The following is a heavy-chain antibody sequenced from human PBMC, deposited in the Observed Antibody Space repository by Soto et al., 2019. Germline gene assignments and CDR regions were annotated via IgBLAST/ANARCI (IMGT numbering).Heavy chain of an antibody. D-gene: IGHD2-15*01. CDR1: GFTFSSYS. CDR2: ISSSSSTI. Sequence: EVQLVESGGGLVQPGGSLRLSCAASGFTFSSYSMNWVRQAPGKGLEWVSYISSSSSTIYYADSVKGRFTISRDNAKNSLYLQMNSLRAEDTAVYYCARDSLGYCSGDSCYPNWFDPWGQGTLVTVSS. J-gene: IGHJ5*02. V-gene: IGHV3-48*01. CDR3: ARDSLGYCSGDSCYPNWFDP.